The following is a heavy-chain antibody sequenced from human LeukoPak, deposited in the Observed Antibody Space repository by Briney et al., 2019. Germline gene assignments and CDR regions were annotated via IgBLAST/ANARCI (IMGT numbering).Heavy chain of an antibody. CDR1: GGSISSYY. V-gene: IGHV4-4*07. CDR3: ARDLSYYDILTGYFRPGAFDI. Sequence: PSETLSLTCTVSGGSISSYYWSWIRQPARKGLEWIGRIYTSGSTNYNPSLKSRVTMSVDTSKNQFSLKLSSVTAADTAVYYCARDLSYYDILTGYFRPGAFDIWGQGTMVTVSS. CDR2: IYTSGST. J-gene: IGHJ3*02. D-gene: IGHD3-9*01.